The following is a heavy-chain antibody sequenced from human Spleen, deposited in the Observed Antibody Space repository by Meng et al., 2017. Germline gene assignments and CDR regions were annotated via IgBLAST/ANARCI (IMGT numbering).Heavy chain of an antibody. CDR3: ARGPITVTDDFDY. CDR2: IKSSGET. V-gene: IGHV4-34*01. Sequence: QVPLPQGGAEPLKPSDTLSRTCAVDGWSLNGYYWSWNRQRPGKGLKWIVQIKSSGETNYTPSLGRLVTISVATSKNHFSLNLRSVTAADTAIYYGARGPITVTDDFDYWGQGTLVTVSS. CDR1: GWSLNGYY. J-gene: IGHJ4*02. D-gene: IGHD4-17*01.